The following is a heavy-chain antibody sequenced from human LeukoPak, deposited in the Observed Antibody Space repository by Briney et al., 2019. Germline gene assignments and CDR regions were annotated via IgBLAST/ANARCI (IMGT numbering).Heavy chain of an antibody. D-gene: IGHD6-25*01. J-gene: IGHJ2*01. Sequence: PGGSLRLSCAASGFTFSSYWMHWVRQAPGKGLVWVSRINGDGSSTAYAGSVKGRFTISRDNAKNTLYLQMNSLTAEDTAVYYCARGPPWYFDLWGRGTLVTVSS. CDR2: INGDGSST. V-gene: IGHV3-74*01. CDR1: GFTFSSYW. CDR3: ARGPPWYFDL.